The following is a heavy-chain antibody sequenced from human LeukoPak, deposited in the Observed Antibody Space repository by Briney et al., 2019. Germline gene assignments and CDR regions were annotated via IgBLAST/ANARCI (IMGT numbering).Heavy chain of an antibody. Sequence: PGGSLRLSCAASGFTVGSNYMSWVRQAPGRGLEWVSVMYSGGSTYYADSVKGRFTISRDNAKNSLYLQMNSPRAEDTAVYYCGVDWRQHLVPNDYWGQGTLVTVSS. J-gene: IGHJ4*02. CDR1: GFTVGSNY. V-gene: IGHV3-66*01. D-gene: IGHD6-13*01. CDR2: MYSGGST. CDR3: GVDWRQHLVPNDY.